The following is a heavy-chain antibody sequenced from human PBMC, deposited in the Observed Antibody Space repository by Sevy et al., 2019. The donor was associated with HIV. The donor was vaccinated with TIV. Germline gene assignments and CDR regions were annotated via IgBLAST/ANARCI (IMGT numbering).Heavy chain of an antibody. D-gene: IGHD3-3*01. CDR1: GGSISNADYY. Sequence: SETLSLTCSVSGGSISNADYYWSWIRQPPGQGLEWIGYIYYSGRTYYNPSLKSRISISVDTSRNQFSLSLDSVTAADTAVYYCARMKFWNGYFDYWGQGTLVTVSS. J-gene: IGHJ4*02. V-gene: IGHV4-30-4*01. CDR3: ARMKFWNGYFDY. CDR2: IYYSGRT.